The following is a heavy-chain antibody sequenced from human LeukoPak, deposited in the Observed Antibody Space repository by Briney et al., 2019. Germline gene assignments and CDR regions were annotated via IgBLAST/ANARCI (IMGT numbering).Heavy chain of an antibody. CDR2: INHSGST. CDR3: AREGSSGNRYYFDY. J-gene: IGHJ4*02. V-gene: IGHV4-34*01. D-gene: IGHD3-22*01. Sequence: PSETLSLTCAVCGGSFSGYYWSWIRQPPGKGLEWIGEINHSGSTNYNPSLKSRVTISVDTSKNQFSLKLSSVTAADTAVYYCAREGSSGNRYYFDYWGQGTLVTVSS. CDR1: GGSFSGYY.